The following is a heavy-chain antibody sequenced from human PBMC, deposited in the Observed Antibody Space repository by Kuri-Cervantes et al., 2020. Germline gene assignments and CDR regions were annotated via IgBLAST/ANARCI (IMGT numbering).Heavy chain of an antibody. CDR1: GGSFTGYY. D-gene: IGHD3-22*01. V-gene: IGHV4-34*01. CDR3: ASQGWLFGLTAFDI. Sequence: SETLSLTCAVYGGSFTGYYWNWLRQSPGKGLEWIGDISHLGNTNYNPSLKSRVTISAVTSRSQFSLKLSSVTAADTAVYYCASQGWLFGLTAFDIWGQGTMVIVSS. J-gene: IGHJ3*02. CDR2: ISHLGNT.